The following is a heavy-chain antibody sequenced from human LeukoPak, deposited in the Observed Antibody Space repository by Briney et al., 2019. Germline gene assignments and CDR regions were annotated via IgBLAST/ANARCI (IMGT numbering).Heavy chain of an antibody. CDR1: NGSISSYH. CDR2: ILTSGTT. Sequence: SETLSLTCTVSNGSISSYHWSWVRQPPGKGLEWMGYILTSGTTNYNPSLKSRLTISVDTSKNQFTLKLSSVTAADTAVYYCARLRVSGSYLYYFDYWGQGTLVTVSS. D-gene: IGHD1-26*01. CDR3: ARLRVSGSYLYYFDY. V-gene: IGHV4-4*09. J-gene: IGHJ4*02.